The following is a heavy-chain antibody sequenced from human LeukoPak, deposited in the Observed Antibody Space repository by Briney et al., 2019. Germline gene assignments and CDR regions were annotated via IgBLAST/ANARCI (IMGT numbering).Heavy chain of an antibody. V-gene: IGHV3-7*01. D-gene: IGHD6-19*01. CDR3: ARLGYGGSGWFFDY. J-gene: IGHJ4*02. CDR2: IKQDGREK. Sequence: GGSLRLSCAASGFTFSSYWMSWVRQASGKWLEWVANIKQDGREKYYVDSVKSRLTVSRDNAKNSLYLQMNSLRAEDTAVYYCARLGYGGSGWFFDYWGQGTLVTVSS. CDR1: GFTFSSYW.